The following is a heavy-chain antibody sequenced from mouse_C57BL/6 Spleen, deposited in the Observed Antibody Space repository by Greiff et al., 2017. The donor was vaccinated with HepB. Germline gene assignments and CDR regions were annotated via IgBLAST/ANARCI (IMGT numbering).Heavy chain of an antibody. CDR1: GYTFTSYW. D-gene: IGHD2-3*01. Sequence: QVQLQQSGAELVKPGASVKLSCKASGYTFTSYWMHWVKQRPGQGLEWIGMIHPNSGSTNYNEKFKSKATLTVDKSSSTAYMQLSSLTSEDSAVYYCARYGYYVGYAMDYWGQGTSVTVSS. V-gene: IGHV1-64*01. CDR2: IHPNSGST. J-gene: IGHJ4*01. CDR3: ARYGYYVGYAMDY.